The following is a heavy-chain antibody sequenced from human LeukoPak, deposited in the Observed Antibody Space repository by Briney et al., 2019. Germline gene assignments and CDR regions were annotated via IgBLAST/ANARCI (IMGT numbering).Heavy chain of an antibody. CDR1: GGSFSGYH. Sequence: SETLSLTCAVHGGSFSGYHWNWIRQFPGKGLEWIGEINDRGHTNYNPSLGSRVTISVDTSKKQFSLKLSSVAAADTAVYYCARDPTTVVTTPYYFDFWGQGTLVTVSS. V-gene: IGHV4-34*01. CDR2: INDRGHT. CDR3: ARDPTTVVTTPYYFDF. D-gene: IGHD4-23*01. J-gene: IGHJ4*02.